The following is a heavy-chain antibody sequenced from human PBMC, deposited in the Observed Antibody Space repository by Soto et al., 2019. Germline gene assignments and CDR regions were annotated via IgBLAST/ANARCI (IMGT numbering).Heavy chain of an antibody. CDR3: ARDRDTAIINYYYYGMDV. CDR1: GGTFSSYA. J-gene: IGHJ6*02. D-gene: IGHD5-18*01. Sequence: QVQLVQSGAEVKKPGSSVKVSCKAYGGTFSSYAISWVRQAPGQGLECMGGIIPLFGTANYAQKFQGRGTITADESTSTAYMELSSLRSEDTAVSYCARDRDTAIINYYYYGMDVWGRGTTVTVSS. V-gene: IGHV1-69*01. CDR2: IIPLFGTA.